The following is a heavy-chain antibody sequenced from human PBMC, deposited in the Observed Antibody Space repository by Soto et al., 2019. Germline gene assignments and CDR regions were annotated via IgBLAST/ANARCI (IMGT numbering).Heavy chain of an antibody. J-gene: IGHJ4*02. CDR2: INAGNGDT. V-gene: IGHV1-3*01. Sequence: ASVRFSCKASGYTFSRRALHWVRQAPGQRLEWMGWINAGNGDTKYSQKFQGRVAITRDTSASSAYMELSTLRSEDTAVYYCARDGARIAVFGVVYYFDYWGQGTVVTVSS. D-gene: IGHD3-3*01. CDR3: ARDGARIAVFGVVYYFDY. CDR1: GYTFSRRA.